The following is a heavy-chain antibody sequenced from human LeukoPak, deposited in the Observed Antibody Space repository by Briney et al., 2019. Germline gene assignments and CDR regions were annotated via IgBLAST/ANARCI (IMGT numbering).Heavy chain of an antibody. V-gene: IGHV4-31*03. CDR3: ARGIVVVPAAMCNWFDP. Sequence: SQTLSLTCTVSGGSISSGGYYWSWIRQHPGKGLEWIGYIYYSGSTYYNPFLKSRVTISVDTSKNPFSLKLSSVTAADTAVYYCARGIVVVPAAMCNWFDPWGQGTLVTVSS. CDR2: IYYSGST. J-gene: IGHJ5*02. CDR1: GGSISSGGYY. D-gene: IGHD2-2*01.